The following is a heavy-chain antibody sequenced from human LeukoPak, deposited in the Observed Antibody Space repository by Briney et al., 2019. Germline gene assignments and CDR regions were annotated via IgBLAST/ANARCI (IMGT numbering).Heavy chain of an antibody. D-gene: IGHD7-27*01. V-gene: IGHV3-30*02. J-gene: IGHJ3*02. CDR2: IRYDGSNK. CDR1: GFTFSSYG. CDR3: AKDGSNWGFRSAFDM. Sequence: GGSLRLSCAASGFTFSSYGMHWVRQAPGKGLEWVAFIRYDGSNKYYADSVKGRFTISRDNSKNTLYLQMNSLRAEDTAVYYCAKDGSNWGFRSAFDMWGQGTMVTVSS.